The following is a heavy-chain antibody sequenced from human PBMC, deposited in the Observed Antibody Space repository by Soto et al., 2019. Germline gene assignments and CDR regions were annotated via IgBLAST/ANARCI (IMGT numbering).Heavy chain of an antibody. CDR3: ARVSLERYLLFDP. Sequence: GGSLRLSCAASGFTFSTYWMTWVRQVPGKGLEWVSNIKQDGSEKYYVDSMKGRFTISRDNAKNSLYLQMNSLRAEDTAVYYCARVSLERYLLFDPWGQGTLVTVSS. CDR2: IKQDGSEK. J-gene: IGHJ5*02. CDR1: GFTFSTYW. V-gene: IGHV3-7*01. D-gene: IGHD2-2*02.